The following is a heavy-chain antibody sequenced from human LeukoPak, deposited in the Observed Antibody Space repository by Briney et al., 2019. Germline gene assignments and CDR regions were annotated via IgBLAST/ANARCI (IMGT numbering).Heavy chain of an antibody. D-gene: IGHD2-21*02. J-gene: IGHJ6*02. V-gene: IGHV3-64*01. CDR1: GFTFTSYA. Sequence: GGSLRLSCAASGFTFTSYAMHWVRQAPGKGLEYVSAISSNGGSTYYANSVKGRFTISRDNSKNTLYLQMGSLRPEDMAVYYCARDLVVLVTAIYYYYGLDVWGQGTTVTVSS. CDR3: ARDLVVLVTAIYYYYGLDV. CDR2: ISSNGGST.